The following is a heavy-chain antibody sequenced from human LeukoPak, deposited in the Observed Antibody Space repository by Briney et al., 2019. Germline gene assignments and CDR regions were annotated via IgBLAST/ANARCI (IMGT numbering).Heavy chain of an antibody. CDR2: IRYDGSNK. CDR3: ASMVRGVIKGVY. V-gene: IGHV3-30*02. Sequence: PGGSLRLSCAASGLTFSSYGMHWVRQAPGKGLEWVAFIRYDGSNKYYADSVKGRFTISRDNSKNTLYLQMNSLRAEDTAVYYCASMVRGVIKGVYWGQGTLVTVSS. D-gene: IGHD3-10*01. J-gene: IGHJ4*02. CDR1: GLTFSSYG.